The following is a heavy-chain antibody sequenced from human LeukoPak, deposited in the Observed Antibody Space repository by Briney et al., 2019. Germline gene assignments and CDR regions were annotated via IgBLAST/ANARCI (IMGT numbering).Heavy chain of an antibody. D-gene: IGHD6-13*01. Sequence: PGGSLRLSCAASGFTFSSYSMNWVRQAPGKGLEWVSSISSSGSYIYYADSVKGRFTISRDNAKNSLYLQMNSLRAEDTAVYYCARSKTAQNSSPDAFDIWGQGTMVTVSS. CDR3: ARSKTAQNSSPDAFDI. J-gene: IGHJ3*02. CDR2: ISSSGSYI. CDR1: GFTFSSYS. V-gene: IGHV3-21*01.